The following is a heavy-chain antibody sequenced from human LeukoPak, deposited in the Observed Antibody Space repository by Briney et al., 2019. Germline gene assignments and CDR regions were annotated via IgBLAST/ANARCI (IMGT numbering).Heavy chain of an antibody. Sequence: SGGSLRLSCAASGFSFSRYWMSWVRQAPGKGLEWVANIKQDGSGKNYVESVKGRFTISRDNAKNSLYLQTNSLRAEDTAVYYCARAGQEWFGELGFDQWGQGTLVIVSS. V-gene: IGHV3-7*01. CDR2: IKQDGSGK. J-gene: IGHJ4*02. CDR1: GFSFSRYW. CDR3: ARAGQEWFGELGFDQ. D-gene: IGHD3-10*01.